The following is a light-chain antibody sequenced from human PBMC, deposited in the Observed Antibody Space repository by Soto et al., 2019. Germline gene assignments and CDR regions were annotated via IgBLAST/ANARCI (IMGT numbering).Light chain of an antibody. J-gene: IGKJ1*01. CDR2: RAS. V-gene: IGKV3-15*01. CDR3: QQYNNWWT. CDR1: QSVSSN. Sequence: EIVMTQSPATLSVSPGERATLSCRASQSVSSNLAWYQQKPGQAPRLLIYRASTRATGIPARFSGSGSGTEFTLTINSLQSEDFAVYYCQQYNNWWTFGQGTKVEIK.